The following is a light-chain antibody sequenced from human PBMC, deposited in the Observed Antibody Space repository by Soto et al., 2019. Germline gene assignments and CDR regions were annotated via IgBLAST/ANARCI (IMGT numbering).Light chain of an antibody. V-gene: IGLV2-14*03. J-gene: IGLJ2*01. Sequence: QSALTQPASVSGSPGQSITISCTGTSSDVGGYNYVSWYQQHPGKAPKLMIYDVTNRPSGASNRFSGSKSGNTASLTISGLQAEDEADYYCCSYTSSSTLLFGGGTKLTVL. CDR1: SSDVGGYNY. CDR3: CSYTSSSTLL. CDR2: DVT.